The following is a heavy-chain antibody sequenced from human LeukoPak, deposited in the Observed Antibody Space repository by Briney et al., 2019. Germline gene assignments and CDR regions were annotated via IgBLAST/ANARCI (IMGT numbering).Heavy chain of an antibody. D-gene: IGHD1-1*01. CDR2: ITGDGSGA. CDR3: ARFAVTTAGDY. V-gene: IGHV3-74*01. J-gene: IGHJ4*02. Sequence: GGSLRLSCAASGFTFSDYYMSWIRQAPGKGLVWVSRITGDGSGANYADSVKGRFTISRDDAKNTLYLQMNSLRAEDTAVYYCARFAVTTAGDYWGQGTLVIVSS. CDR1: GFTFSDYY.